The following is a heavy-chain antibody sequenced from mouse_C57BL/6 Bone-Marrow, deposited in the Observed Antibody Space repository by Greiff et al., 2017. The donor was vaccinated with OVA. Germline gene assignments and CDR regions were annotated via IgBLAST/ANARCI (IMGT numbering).Heavy chain of an antibody. J-gene: IGHJ4*01. Sequence: EVQGVESGGGLVQPGGSMKLSCVASGFTFSNYWMNWVRQSPEKGLEWVAQIRLKSDNYATHYAESVKGRFTISRDDSKSSVYLQMNNLRAEDTGIYYCPPPAMDYWGQGTSVTVSS. CDR2: IRLKSDNYAT. CDR3: PPPAMDY. CDR1: GFTFSNYW. V-gene: IGHV6-3*01.